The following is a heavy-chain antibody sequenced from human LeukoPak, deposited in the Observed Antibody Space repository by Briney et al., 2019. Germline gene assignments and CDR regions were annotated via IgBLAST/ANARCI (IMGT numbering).Heavy chain of an antibody. V-gene: IGHV1-46*01. CDR1: GYTFTSYG. D-gene: IGHD3-10*01. CDR3: ERRSTLRYGSFGFDY. Sequence: ASVKVSCKASGYTFTSYGISCVRQAPGQGREWMSIINPSGGSTSYAQKSQGRVTMTRDMSTSTVYMELRRLRSEDTAVYYCERRSTLRYGSFGFDYWGQGTLVTVSS. J-gene: IGHJ4*02. CDR2: INPSGGST.